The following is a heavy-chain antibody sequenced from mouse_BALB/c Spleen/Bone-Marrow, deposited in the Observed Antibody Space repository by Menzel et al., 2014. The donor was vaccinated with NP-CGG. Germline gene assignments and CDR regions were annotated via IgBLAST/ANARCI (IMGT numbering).Heavy chain of an antibody. J-gene: IGHJ2*01. CDR3: ARQTYYDYDGYFDY. CDR2: ISSGGSYT. CDR1: GFTFSRYG. D-gene: IGHD2-4*01. Sequence: DVHLVESGGDLVKPGGSLKLSCAASGFTFSRYGMSWVRQTPDKRLEWVATISSGGSYTYYPDSVKGRFTISRDNAKNTLYLQMSSLKSEDTAMYYCARQTYYDYDGYFDYWGQGTTLTVSS. V-gene: IGHV5-6*01.